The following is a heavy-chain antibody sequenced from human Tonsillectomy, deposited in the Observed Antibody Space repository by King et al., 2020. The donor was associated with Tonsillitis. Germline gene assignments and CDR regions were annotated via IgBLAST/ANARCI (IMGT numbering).Heavy chain of an antibody. CDR1: GFSLHTYG. CDR2: ISWNSGQK. V-gene: IGHV3-9*01. J-gene: IGHJ3*02. CDR3: AKDMIEGGGSIDI. Sequence: VQLVESGGGLVQPGRSLTLYCAASGFSLHTYGMHWVRQPPGKGLEWVSGISWNSGQKAYADAVKGRFTISRDNAKNSLYLQMNSLRSEDTALYYCAKDMIEGGGSIDIWGQGTMVTV. D-gene: IGHD2-21*01.